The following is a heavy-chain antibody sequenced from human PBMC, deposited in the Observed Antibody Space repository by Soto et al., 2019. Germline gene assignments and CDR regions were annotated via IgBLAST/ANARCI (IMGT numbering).Heavy chain of an antibody. D-gene: IGHD2-21*02. CDR3: TRGGVVTTLDY. CDR2: INLYSGDT. V-gene: IGHV1-2*04. CDR1: GYTFTLYY. J-gene: IGHJ4*02. Sequence: QVQLVQSGAEVKKPGASVKVSCKASGYTFTLYYMHWVRQAPGQGLEWVGWINLYSGDTNYAQKFQGWVTMTRDTSISTAYMELSNLKSDDTAAYYCTRGGVVTTLDYWGQGTLVTVSS.